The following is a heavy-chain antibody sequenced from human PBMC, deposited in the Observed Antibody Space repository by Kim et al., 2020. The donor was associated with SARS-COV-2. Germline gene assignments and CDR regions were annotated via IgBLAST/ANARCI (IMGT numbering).Heavy chain of an antibody. V-gene: IGHV1-69*04. J-gene: IGHJ6*01. D-gene: IGHD2-2*01. CDR2: IIPLLNLS. CDR1: GGTFSNHG. CDR3: ARATFSSADDYLYHMDV. Sequence: SVNVSCKASGGTFSNHGFCWVRQAPGQGLEWMGRIIPLLNLSNYAQKFQDRVTLIADESTSTLYLELSSLRSEDTAVYFCARATFSSADDYLYHMDVWGQGTTVAVSS.